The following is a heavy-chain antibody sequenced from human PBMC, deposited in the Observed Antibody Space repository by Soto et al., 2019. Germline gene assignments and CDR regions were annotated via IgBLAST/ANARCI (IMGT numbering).Heavy chain of an antibody. CDR2: IIPYFGNT. J-gene: IGHJ6*03. CDR3: ARDPPMVRMDV. V-gene: IGHV1-18*01. CDR1: GGTFSSYA. D-gene: IGHD3-10*01. Sequence: ASVKVSCKASGGTFSSYAISWVRQAPGQGLEWMGGIIPYFGNTNYAPTLQGRVTMPTDTSTSTAYMELRSLRSDDTAVYYCARDPPMVRMDVWGKGTTGTVSS.